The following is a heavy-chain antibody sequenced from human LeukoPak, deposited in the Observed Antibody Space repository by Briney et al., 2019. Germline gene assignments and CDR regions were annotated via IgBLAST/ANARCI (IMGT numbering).Heavy chain of an antibody. CDR3: ARNYKQQLVQGYYMDV. CDR2: INQDGNRK. Sequence: GSLRLSCAASGFTFSSYAMNWVRQAPGKGLEWVANINQDGNRKVYVDSVMGRFTISRDNAKKSLYLQMNSLRVEDTAVYYCARNYKQQLVQGYYMDVWGKGTTVTVSS. V-gene: IGHV3-7*01. D-gene: IGHD6-13*01. J-gene: IGHJ6*03. CDR1: GFTFSSYA.